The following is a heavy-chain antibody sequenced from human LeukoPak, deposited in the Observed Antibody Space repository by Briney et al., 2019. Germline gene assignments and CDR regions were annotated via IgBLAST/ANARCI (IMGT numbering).Heavy chain of an antibody. D-gene: IGHD1-1*01. Sequence: TSETLSPTCTVSGGSISSYYWSWIRQPPGKGLEWIGYIYDSGSTNYNPSLKSRVTISVDTSKNQFSLKLSSVTAADTAVYYCARVGGTNYYYYGMDVWGQGTTVTVSS. CDR1: GGSISSYY. CDR3: ARVGGTNYYYYGMDV. V-gene: IGHV4-59*01. CDR2: IYDSGST. J-gene: IGHJ6*02.